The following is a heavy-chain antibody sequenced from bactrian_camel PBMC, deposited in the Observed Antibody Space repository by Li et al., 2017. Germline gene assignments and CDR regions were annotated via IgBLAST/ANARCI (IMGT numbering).Heavy chain of an antibody. CDR3: AADRLRCLQSRQAGLDDASYNY. D-gene: IGHD1*01. V-gene: IGHV3S40*01. Sequence: VQLVESGGGSALAGGSVRLSCGASGDTYGTYCMGWFRQVPGKGREGVAALYTSGDRIYNAESVEGRFTISSDFDKNTVTLQMNSLKPDDSGMYYCAADRLRCLQSRQAGLDDASYNYWGKGTQVTVS. CDR2: LYTSGDRI. J-gene: IGHJ4*01. CDR1: GDTYGTYC.